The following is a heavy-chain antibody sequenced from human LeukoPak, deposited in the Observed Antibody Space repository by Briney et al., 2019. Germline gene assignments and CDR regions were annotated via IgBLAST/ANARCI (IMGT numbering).Heavy chain of an antibody. D-gene: IGHD2-21*02. CDR2: IYYSGST. Sequence: PSETLSLTCTVSGGSISSYYWSWIRQPPGKGLEWIGYIYYSGSTNYNPSLKSRVTMSVDTSKNQFSLKLSSVTAADTAVYYCARESCGGDCYSGYNWFDPWGQGTLVTVSS. V-gene: IGHV4-59*12. CDR3: ARESCGGDCYSGYNWFDP. CDR1: GGSISSYY. J-gene: IGHJ5*02.